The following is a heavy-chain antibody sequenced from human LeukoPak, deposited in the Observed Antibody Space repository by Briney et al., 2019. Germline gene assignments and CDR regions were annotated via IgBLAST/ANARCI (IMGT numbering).Heavy chain of an antibody. CDR2: FSAYNGNT. J-gene: IGHJ6*02. Sequence: ASVKVSCKASGYTFTSYGISWVRQAPGQGLEWVGWFSAYNGNTNYAQKLQGRVTMTTDTSTRTAYMELRSLRSDDTAVYYCARVIIAAAGGGSYGMDVWGQGTTVTVSS. CDR3: ARVIIAAAGGGSYGMDV. V-gene: IGHV1-18*01. CDR1: GYTFTSYG. D-gene: IGHD6-13*01.